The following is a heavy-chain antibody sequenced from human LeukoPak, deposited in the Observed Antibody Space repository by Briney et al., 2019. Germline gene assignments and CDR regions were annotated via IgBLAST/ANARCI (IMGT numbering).Heavy chain of an antibody. CDR1: GGSISSYY. Sequence: SETLSLTCTVSGGSISSYYGRCIRQPPGQGLEWIGYIYYSGSTNYNPSLKSRVTISVDTSKNQFSLKLSSVTAADTAVYYCARANVYYYYGMDVWGQGTTVTVSS. J-gene: IGHJ6*02. V-gene: IGHV4-59*01. CDR2: IYYSGST. CDR3: ARANVYYYYGMDV.